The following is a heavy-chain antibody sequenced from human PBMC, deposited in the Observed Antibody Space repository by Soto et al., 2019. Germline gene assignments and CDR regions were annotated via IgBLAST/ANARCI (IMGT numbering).Heavy chain of an antibody. V-gene: IGHV3-23*01. D-gene: IGHD4-4*01. CDR1: GFTFSSYD. CDR3: AKFLQWSAEGFDY. J-gene: IGHJ4*02. Sequence: GGSLRLSCAASGFTFSSYDMSWVRQAPGKGLEWVSAISGSGGDTYYADSVKGRFTISRDNSKNTLFLQMNSLRVEDTAVYYCAKFLQWSAEGFDYWGRGTLVTVSS. CDR2: ISGSGGDT.